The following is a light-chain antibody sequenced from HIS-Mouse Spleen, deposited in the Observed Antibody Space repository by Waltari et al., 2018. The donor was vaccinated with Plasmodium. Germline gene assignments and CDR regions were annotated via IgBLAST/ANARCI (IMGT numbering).Light chain of an antibody. V-gene: IGKV1-39*01. CDR3: QQSYSTWT. CDR2: AAS. Sequence: DIQMTQSPSSLSASVGDRVTITCRASQSISNYLNWYQQKPGKAPKLLIYAASTLQSGVPYRFSGSGSGTEFTLTISSLQPEDFATYYCQQSYSTWTVGQGTKVEIK. CDR1: QSISNY. J-gene: IGKJ1*01.